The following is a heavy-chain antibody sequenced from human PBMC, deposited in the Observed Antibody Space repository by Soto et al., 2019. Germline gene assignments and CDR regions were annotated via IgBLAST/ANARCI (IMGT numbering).Heavy chain of an antibody. CDR3: ARYNGDYGSSAIYYFDY. CDR1: GGSISSGGYY. Sequence: QVQLQESGPGLVKPSQTLSLTCTVSGGSISSGGYYWSWIRQHPGKGLEWIGYIYYSGSTYYNPSLKSRVTISVDTSKNQFSLKLSSVTAADTAVYYCARYNGDYGSSAIYYFDYWGQGTLVTVSS. CDR2: IYYSGST. J-gene: IGHJ4*02. D-gene: IGHD4-17*01. V-gene: IGHV4-31*03.